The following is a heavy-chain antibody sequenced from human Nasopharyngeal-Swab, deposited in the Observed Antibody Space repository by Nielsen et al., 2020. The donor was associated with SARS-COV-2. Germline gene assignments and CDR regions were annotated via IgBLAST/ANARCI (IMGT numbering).Heavy chain of an antibody. V-gene: IGHV3-21*01. Sequence: GESLKISCAASGFTFNNYNFNWVRQAPGKGLEWVSSISSSSSYIYYADSVKGRFTISRDNAKNSLYLQMNSLRAEDTAVYYCARDGLDYDFWSAYFMDVWGQGTTVHRLL. J-gene: IGHJ6*02. D-gene: IGHD3-3*01. CDR2: ISSSSSYI. CDR1: GFTFNNYN. CDR3: ARDGLDYDFWSAYFMDV.